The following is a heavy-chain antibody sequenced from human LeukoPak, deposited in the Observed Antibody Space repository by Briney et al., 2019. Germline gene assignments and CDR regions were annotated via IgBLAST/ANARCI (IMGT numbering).Heavy chain of an antibody. D-gene: IGHD3-22*01. CDR1: GFTFSSYG. CDR3: AKFTTYYYDSSGPN. CDR2: IWYDGSNK. V-gene: IGHV3-30*02. J-gene: IGHJ4*02. Sequence: GGSLRPSCAASGFTFSSYGMHGVRQAPGKGLEWVAVIWYDGSNKYYADSVKGRFTISRDNSKNTLYLQMNSLRAEDTAVYYWAKFTTYYYDSSGPNWGQGTLVTVSS.